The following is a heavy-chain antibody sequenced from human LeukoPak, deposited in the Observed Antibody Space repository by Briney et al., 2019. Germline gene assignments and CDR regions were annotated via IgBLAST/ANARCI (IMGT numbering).Heavy chain of an antibody. V-gene: IGHV3-21*01. CDR1: GFSFSTYS. D-gene: IGHD5-18*01. CDR3: ARIGGYNYGEIDY. CDR2: LSGRSSHL. Sequence: GGSLRLSCTASGFSFSTYSMNWVRHAPGKGLEWVSSLSGRSSHLYYADSVKGRFTISRDNAKNSLYLQMNGLRAEDTAVYYCARIGGYNYGEIDYWGQGILVTVSS. J-gene: IGHJ4*02.